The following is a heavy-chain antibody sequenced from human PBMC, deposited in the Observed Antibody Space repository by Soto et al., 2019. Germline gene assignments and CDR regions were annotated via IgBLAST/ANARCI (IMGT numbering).Heavy chain of an antibody. CDR3: ASFRVTGSYSVSPSDY. V-gene: IGHV1-8*01. CDR2: MNPNSGNT. CDR1: GYTFTSYD. J-gene: IGHJ4*02. Sequence: QVQLVQSGAEVKKPGASVKVSCKASGYTFTSYDINWVRQATGQGLEWMGWMNPNSGNTGYAQKFQCRVTRTKNTSISNAYMELSSLRSEDTAVYYCASFRVTGSYSVSPSDYWVQGTLLTVSS. D-gene: IGHD3-9*01.